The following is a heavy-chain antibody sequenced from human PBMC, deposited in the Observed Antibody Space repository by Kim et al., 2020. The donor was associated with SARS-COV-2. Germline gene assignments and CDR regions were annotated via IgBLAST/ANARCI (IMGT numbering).Heavy chain of an antibody. V-gene: IGHV4-39*01. Sequence: SETLSLTCTVSGGSISSSSYNWGWIRQPQGKGLEWIGSSYDSGSTYDNPSLKSRATISVDTSKNQFSLKLSSVTAADTAVYYCARRRSGGADNDAFDIWG. CDR2: SYDSGST. D-gene: IGHD2-15*01. J-gene: IGHJ3*02. CDR1: GGSISSSSYN. CDR3: ARRRSGGADNDAFDI.